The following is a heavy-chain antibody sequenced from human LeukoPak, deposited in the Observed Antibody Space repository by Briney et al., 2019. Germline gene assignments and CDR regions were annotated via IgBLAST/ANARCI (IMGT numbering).Heavy chain of an antibody. CDR3: AKAHPYCSSTSCYKFDY. Sequence: GGSLRLSCAASGFTFSSYAMSWVRQAPGKGLEWVSAISGSGGSTYYADSVKGRFTISRDNSKNTLYLQMNSLRAEDTAVYYCAKAHPYCSSTSCYKFDYWGQGTLVTVSS. J-gene: IGHJ4*02. V-gene: IGHV3-23*01. CDR2: ISGSGGST. CDR1: GFTFSSYA. D-gene: IGHD2-2*01.